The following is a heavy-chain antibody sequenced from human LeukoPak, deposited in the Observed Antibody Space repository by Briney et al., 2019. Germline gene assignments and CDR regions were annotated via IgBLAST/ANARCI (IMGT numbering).Heavy chain of an antibody. D-gene: IGHD3-22*01. V-gene: IGHV3-30*04. CDR1: GFTFSSYA. CDR2: IGADGNAK. J-gene: IGHJ3*02. Sequence: GGSLRLSCAASGFTFSSYAMHWVRQAPGKGLEWVAVIGADGNAKDYAHSVEGRFSISRDNSKNTLSLLMNSLTNEDTAVYYCGKEGDSSGHCGVFDIWGQGTMVTVSS. CDR3: GKEGDSSGHCGVFDI.